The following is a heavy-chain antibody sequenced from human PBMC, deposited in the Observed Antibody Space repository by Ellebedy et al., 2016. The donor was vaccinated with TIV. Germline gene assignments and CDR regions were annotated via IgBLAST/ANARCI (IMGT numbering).Heavy chain of an antibody. CDR2: INVGNGNT. Sequence: AASVKVSCKASGYTFTTYGIYWVRQAPGQRLEWMGRINVGNGNTEYSQKFQGRVTITRDTFASTAYMEVSSLRSEDTAMYYCARRNHYKYAMDIWGQGTTVTVSS. V-gene: IGHV1-3*01. CDR1: GYTFTTYG. D-gene: IGHD1-14*01. J-gene: IGHJ6*02. CDR3: ARRNHYKYAMDI.